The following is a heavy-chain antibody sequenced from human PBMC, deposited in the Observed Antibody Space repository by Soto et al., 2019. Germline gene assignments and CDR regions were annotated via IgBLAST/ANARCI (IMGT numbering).Heavy chain of an antibody. CDR2: ISSSGNT. CDR3: ARAPMVLTRSYFDS. V-gene: IGHV4-59*01. Sequence: QVHLRESGPGLVKPSETLSLSCTVSDGSISNFYWSWIRQPPGKGLEWIGYISSSGNTNYNPSLKSRVSISVDTSKNQFSLNLTPVTAADTGVYYCARAPMVLTRSYFDSWGQGTPVTVSS. D-gene: IGHD3-22*01. CDR1: DGSISNFY. J-gene: IGHJ4*02.